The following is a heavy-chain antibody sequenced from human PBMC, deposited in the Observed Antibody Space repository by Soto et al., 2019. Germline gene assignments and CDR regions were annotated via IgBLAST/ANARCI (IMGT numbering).Heavy chain of an antibody. CDR3: TTDLGLQWLLTY. J-gene: IGHJ4*02. D-gene: IGHD6-19*01. CDR2: IKSKTDGGTT. V-gene: IGHV3-15*01. CDR1: GFTFSNAW. Sequence: EVQLVESGGGLVKPGGSLRLSCAASGFTFSNAWMSWVRQAPGKGLEWVGRIKSKTDGGTTGYAAPVIGRFTISRDDSKNTLYLQMNSLKTEDTAVYYCTTDLGLQWLLTYWGQGTLVTVSS.